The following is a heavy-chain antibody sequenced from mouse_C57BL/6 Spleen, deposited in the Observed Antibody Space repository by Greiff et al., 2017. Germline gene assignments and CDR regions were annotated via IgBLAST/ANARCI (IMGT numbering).Heavy chain of an antibody. Sequence: QVQLQQSGPGLVQPSQSLSITCTVSGFSLTSSGVHWVRQSPGKGLEWLGVIWSGGSTDYNAAFISRLSISKDNSKSQVFFKMNSLQADDTAIYYCARKNYGNSYFDYWGQGTTLTVSS. CDR2: IWSGGST. V-gene: IGHV2-2*01. D-gene: IGHD2-1*01. CDR3: ARKNYGNSYFDY. CDR1: GFSLTSSG. J-gene: IGHJ2*01.